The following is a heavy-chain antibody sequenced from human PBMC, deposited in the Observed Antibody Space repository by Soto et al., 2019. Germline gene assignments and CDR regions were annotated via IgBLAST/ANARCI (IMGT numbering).Heavy chain of an antibody. V-gene: IGHV4-4*02. J-gene: IGHJ4*02. CDR2: IHDGGSI. CDR1: GGSISSTNW. D-gene: IGHD5-18*01. Sequence: QIQLQESGPGLVKPSGTVSLTCTVSGGSISSTNWWSWVRQPPGMGLEWIGDIHDGGSINFDSSLDSRISMSVDKSKNQYSLKLHSVTAADTAVYFCARVRTSVLAQSVTPNFDSWGQGTLVTVSS. CDR3: ARVRTSVLAQSVTPNFDS.